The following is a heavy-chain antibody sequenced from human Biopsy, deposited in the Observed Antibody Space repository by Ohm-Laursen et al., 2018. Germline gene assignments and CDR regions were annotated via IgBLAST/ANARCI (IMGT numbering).Heavy chain of an antibody. J-gene: IGHJ6*02. CDR1: GFTFSSYA. D-gene: IGHD6-6*01. Sequence: SLRLSCAASGFTFSSYAMNWVRQAPGKGLEWVSAITISADTTYYADSVRGRFTVSRDNSQNTLYLQMNSLRAEDTAVYYCARGSRRTAREGGMDVWGQGTTVTVSS. CDR3: ARGSRRTAREGGMDV. CDR2: ITISADTT. V-gene: IGHV3-23*01.